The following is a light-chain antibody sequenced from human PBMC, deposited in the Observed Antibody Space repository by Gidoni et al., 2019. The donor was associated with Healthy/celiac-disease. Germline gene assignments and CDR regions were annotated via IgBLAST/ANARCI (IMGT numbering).Light chain of an antibody. CDR3: QQYDNLIT. CDR2: DAS. Sequence: DIQMTQSPSSLSASVGDRVTIPCQASQDISNYLNWYQQKPGKAPKHLIYDASNLETGVPSRFSGSGSGTDFTFTISSLQPEDIATYYCQQYDNLITFGQGTRLEIK. J-gene: IGKJ5*01. V-gene: IGKV1-33*01. CDR1: QDISNY.